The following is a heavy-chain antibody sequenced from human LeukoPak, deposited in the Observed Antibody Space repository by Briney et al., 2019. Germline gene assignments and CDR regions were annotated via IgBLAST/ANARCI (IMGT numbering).Heavy chain of an antibody. V-gene: IGHV3-74*01. CDR3: ARDLGYDFWSGYYTSYDY. CDR2: INSDGSST. J-gene: IGHJ4*02. CDR1: GFTFSSYW. Sequence: GGSLRLSCAASGFTFSSYWMHWVRQAPGKGLVWVSRINSDGSSTSCADSVKGRFTISRDNAKNTLYLQMNSLRAEDTAVYHCARDLGYDFWSGYYTSYDYWGQGTLVTVSS. D-gene: IGHD3-3*01.